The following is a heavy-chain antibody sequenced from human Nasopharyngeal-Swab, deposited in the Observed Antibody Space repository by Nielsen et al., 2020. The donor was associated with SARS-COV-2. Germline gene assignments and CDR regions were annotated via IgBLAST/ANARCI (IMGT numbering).Heavy chain of an antibody. CDR2: VDYDGVRT. CDR1: GFTFSSYS. D-gene: IGHD5-18*01. CDR3: ATWMTAHFDY. Sequence: GGSLRLSCAASGFTFSSYSMNWVRQAPGKGLEWVSTVDYDGVRTHYADSVEGRFIISRDNSKNTVYLQIKSLGVEDAAVYYCATWMTAHFDYWGQGTLVT. J-gene: IGHJ4*02. V-gene: IGHV3-23*01.